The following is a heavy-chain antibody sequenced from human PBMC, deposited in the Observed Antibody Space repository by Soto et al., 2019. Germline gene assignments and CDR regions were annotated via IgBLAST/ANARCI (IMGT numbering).Heavy chain of an antibody. J-gene: IGHJ5*02. CDR2: IYHSGST. D-gene: IGHD6-19*01. CDR3: AKSVFSNGNWFDP. CDR1: GGSISSYY. Sequence: SETLSLTCTVSGGSISSYYWSWIRQPPGKGLEWIGYIYHSGSTSYNPSLKSRVAISVDMSKNQFSLKLSSVTAADTAVYYCAKSVFSNGNWFDPWGQGTLVTVSS. V-gene: IGHV4-59*01.